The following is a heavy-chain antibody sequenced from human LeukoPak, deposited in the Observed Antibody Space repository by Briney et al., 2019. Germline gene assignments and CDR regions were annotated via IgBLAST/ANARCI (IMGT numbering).Heavy chain of an antibody. D-gene: IGHD3-10*02. CDR3: AELGITMIGGV. J-gene: IGHJ6*04. V-gene: IGHV3-33*05. CDR1: RFTFSTYW. Sequence: PGGSLRLSCAASRFTFSTYWMHWVRQAPGKGLEWVAVISYDGSNKYYADSVKGRFTISRDNAKNSLYLQMNSLRAEDTAVYYCAELGITMIGGVWGKGTTVTISS. CDR2: ISYDGSNK.